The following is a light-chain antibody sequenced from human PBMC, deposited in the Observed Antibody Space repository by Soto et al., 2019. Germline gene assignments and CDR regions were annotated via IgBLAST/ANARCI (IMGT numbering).Light chain of an antibody. CDR1: QIVRTY. Sequence: EIVLTQSPVTLSLSPGERATLSCMSSQIVRTYLAWYQVKPGQAPRLLIYDASRRASGVPARLSGSGSGTDFTLTISSLEPEDFALYYWQQRNTWPPITFGQGTRLEIK. CDR2: DAS. V-gene: IGKV3-11*01. CDR3: QQRNTWPPIT. J-gene: IGKJ5*01.